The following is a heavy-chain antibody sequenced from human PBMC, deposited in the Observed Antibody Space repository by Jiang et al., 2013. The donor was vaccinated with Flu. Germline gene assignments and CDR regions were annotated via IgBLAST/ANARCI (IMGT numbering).Heavy chain of an antibody. D-gene: IGHD5-12*01. Sequence: KPSQTLSLTCTVSGGSISSGYYYWSWIRQPPGKGLEWVGRIYNSGSTSNNPSLKTRVTVSMNASKNHFSLKLNSVTAADTAIYYCVADRGYSGFDLHYFDYWGQGTLVTVSS. CDR1: GGSISSGYYY. CDR3: VADRGYSGFDLHYFDY. CDR2: IYNSGST. J-gene: IGHJ4*02. V-gene: IGHV4-61*02.